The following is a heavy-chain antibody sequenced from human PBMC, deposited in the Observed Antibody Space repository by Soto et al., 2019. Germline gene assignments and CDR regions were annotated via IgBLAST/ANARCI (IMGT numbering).Heavy chain of an antibody. J-gene: IGHJ6*02. Sequence: GESLKICCNGSGYSFTGYWISWVRQMPGKGMEWMGRIDPSDSYTNYSPSFQGDVSISADSAISTAYLQWSSLKASDTAMYYWASNYYYDSSGGYGMDVWGQGTTVTVSS. CDR1: GYSFTGYW. CDR3: ASNYYYDSSGGYGMDV. CDR2: IDPSDSYT. V-gene: IGHV5-10-1*01. D-gene: IGHD3-22*01.